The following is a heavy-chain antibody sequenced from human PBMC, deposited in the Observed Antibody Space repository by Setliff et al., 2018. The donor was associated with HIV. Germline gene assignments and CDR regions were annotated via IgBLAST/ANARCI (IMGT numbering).Heavy chain of an antibody. D-gene: IGHD3-3*01. Sequence: LSLTCTVSGGSISSYSWSWIRQPPGKGLEWIGYIYTSGSTNYNPSLKSRVTISVDTSKNQFSLKLSSVTAADTAVYYCARCYYNFWSGYPLDYMDVWGKGTTVTVSS. CDR3: ARCYYNFWSGYPLDYMDV. CDR2: IYTSGST. V-gene: IGHV4-4*08. CDR1: GGSISSYS. J-gene: IGHJ6*03.